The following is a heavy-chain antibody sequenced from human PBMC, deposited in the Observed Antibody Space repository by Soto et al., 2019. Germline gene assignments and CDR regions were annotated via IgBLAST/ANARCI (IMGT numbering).Heavy chain of an antibody. CDR2: INHSGST. V-gene: IGHV4-34*01. CDR3: ARVWAGTTVTTPYYFDY. CDR1: GGSFSGYY. J-gene: IGHJ4*02. D-gene: IGHD4-17*01. Sequence: QVQLQQWGAGLLKPSETLSLTCAVYGGSFSGYYWSWIRQPPGKGLEWIGEINHSGSTNYNPSLKSRVTIAVDTSKNQFSLKLSSVTAADTAVYYCARVWAGTTVTTPYYFDYWGQGTLVTVSS.